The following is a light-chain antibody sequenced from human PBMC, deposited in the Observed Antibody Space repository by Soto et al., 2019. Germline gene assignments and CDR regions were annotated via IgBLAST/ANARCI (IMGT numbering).Light chain of an antibody. CDR3: GADHGSGSNFVVV. V-gene: IGLV9-49*01. CDR2: VGTGGIVG. Sequence: QSVLTQPPSASASLGASVTLTCTLSSGYSNYKVDWYQQRPGKGPRFVMRVGTGGIVGSKGVGIPDRFSVLGSGLNRYLTIKNIQEEDESDYHCGADHGSGSNFVVVFGGGTKLTVL. CDR1: SGYSNYK. J-gene: IGLJ2*01.